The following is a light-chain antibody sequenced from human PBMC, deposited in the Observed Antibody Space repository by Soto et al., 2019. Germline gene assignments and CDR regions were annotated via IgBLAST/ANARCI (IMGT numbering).Light chain of an antibody. J-gene: IGKJ4*01. CDR2: GAS. Sequence: EIVLTQSPGILSLSPGERATLSCRASQSVSNDFLAWYQQRPGQAPRLLIYGASTRATDVPDRFSGSGSGADFTLSISRLEPEDFAVYYCQQYNDWLALSFGGGTKVDIK. CDR3: QQYNDWLALS. CDR1: QSVSNDF. V-gene: IGKV3-20*01.